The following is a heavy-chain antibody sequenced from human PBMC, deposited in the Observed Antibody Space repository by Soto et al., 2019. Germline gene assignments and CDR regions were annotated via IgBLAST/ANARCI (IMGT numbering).Heavy chain of an antibody. CDR1: GGSFSGYY. J-gene: IGHJ3*02. CDR2: INHSGST. V-gene: IGHV4-34*01. CDR3: ARVPVLRFLGARDAFDI. Sequence: PSETLSLTCAVYGGSFSGYYWSWIRQPPGKGLEWIGEINHSGSTNYNPSLKSRVTISVDTSKNQFSLKLSSVTAADTAVYYCARVPVLRFLGARDAFDIWGQGTMVTVSS. D-gene: IGHD3-3*01.